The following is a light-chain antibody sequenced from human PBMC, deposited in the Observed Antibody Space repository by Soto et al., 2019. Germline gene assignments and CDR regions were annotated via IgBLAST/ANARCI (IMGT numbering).Light chain of an antibody. CDR2: GAS. V-gene: IGKV3-15*01. CDR1: QSVSDN. CDR3: QQYDNWHLK. J-gene: IGKJ1*01. Sequence: EIVMTQSPDTLSVSPGERATLSCRASQSVSDNLAWHQQKPGQAPRLLIYGASTTATGITARFSGSGSGTEFTLTISSLQSEDFEVYYCQQYDNWHLKFGQGTKADI.